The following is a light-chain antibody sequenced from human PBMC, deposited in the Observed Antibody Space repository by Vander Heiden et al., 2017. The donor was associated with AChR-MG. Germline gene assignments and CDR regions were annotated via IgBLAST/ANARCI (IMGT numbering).Light chain of an antibody. CDR3: QQYGSSPYT. Sequence: IVLTQSPGILALSPGERATLSCRRSQSVSSSYLAWYQQKPGQAPRLLIYGASSRATGIPDRFSGSGSGTDFTLTISRLEPEDFAVYYCQQYGSSPYTFGQGTKLEIK. J-gene: IGKJ2*01. CDR2: GAS. V-gene: IGKV3-20*01. CDR1: QSVSSSY.